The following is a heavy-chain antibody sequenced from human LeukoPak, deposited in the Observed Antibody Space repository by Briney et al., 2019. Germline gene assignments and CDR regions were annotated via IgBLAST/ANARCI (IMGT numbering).Heavy chain of an antibody. CDR3: ARGHYPSSAYYFDY. D-gene: IGHD3-22*01. J-gene: IGHJ4*02. CDR1: GYTFTSSD. CDR2: MNPNSGNT. V-gene: IGHV1-8*01. Sequence: GASVKVSCKASGYTFTSSDINWVRQASGQGLEWMGWMNPNSGNTGYAQKFRGRVAMTKNTSINTAYMELSSLRSDDTAVYYCARGHYPSSAYYFDYWRQGSLVTVSS.